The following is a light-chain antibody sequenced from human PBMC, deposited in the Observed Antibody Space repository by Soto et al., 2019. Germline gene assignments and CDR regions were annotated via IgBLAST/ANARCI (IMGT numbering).Light chain of an antibody. V-gene: IGLV2-11*01. CDR3: CSYAGSYTWV. J-gene: IGLJ3*02. CDR1: SSDVGNYKY. Sequence: QSVLTQPHSVSGSPGQSVTISCTGTSSDVGNYKYVSWYQQHPGKAPKPMIYDVSKRPSGVPDRFSGSKSGNTASLTISGLQTEDEADYYCCSYAGSYTWVFGGGTKLTVL. CDR2: DVS.